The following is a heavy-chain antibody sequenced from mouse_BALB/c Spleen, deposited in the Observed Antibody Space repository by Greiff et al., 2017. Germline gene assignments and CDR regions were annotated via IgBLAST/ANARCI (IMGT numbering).Heavy chain of an antibody. CDR3: ASEKVRREGFAY. CDR1: GYSITSGYY. V-gene: IGHV3-6*01. J-gene: IGHJ3*01. CDR2: ISDDGSN. D-gene: IGHD2-14*01. Sequence: EVQLQQSGPGLVKPSQSLSFSCSATGYSITSGYYWYWIRQFPGNKLERMGYISDDGSNNYNPTLKNRITITRDTSKNQFFLKLNSVTTEDTATYDCASEKVRREGFAYWGQGTLVTVSA.